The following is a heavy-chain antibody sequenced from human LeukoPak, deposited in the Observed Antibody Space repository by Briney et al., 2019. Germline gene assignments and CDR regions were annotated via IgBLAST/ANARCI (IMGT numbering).Heavy chain of an antibody. CDR2: IIPIFGTA. D-gene: IGHD6-13*01. V-gene: IGHV1-69*05. Sequence: GGSLKVSCAASGVTFSSYAMSWVRQAPGKGLEWVGRIIPIFGTANYAQTFQGRVTITIDEAKSTGHMELSSPVYEGTAVYYCARGYSSWDDAFDIWGQGTMVTVSS. J-gene: IGHJ3*02. CDR3: ARGYSSWDDAFDI. CDR1: GVTFSSYA.